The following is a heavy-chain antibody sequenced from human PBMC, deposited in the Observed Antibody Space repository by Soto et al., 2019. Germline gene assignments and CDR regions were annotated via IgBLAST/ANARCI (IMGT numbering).Heavy chain of an antibody. CDR2: ISAYNGNI. CDR3: ARSAPPIDY. V-gene: IGHV1-18*04. Sequence: ASVKVSCKASGYTFTSYYMHWVRQAPGQGLEWMGWISAYNGNINYAQKLQGRVTITRDTSASTAYMELSSLRSEDTAVYYCARSAPPIDYWGQGTLVTVSS. CDR1: GYTFTSYY. J-gene: IGHJ4*02.